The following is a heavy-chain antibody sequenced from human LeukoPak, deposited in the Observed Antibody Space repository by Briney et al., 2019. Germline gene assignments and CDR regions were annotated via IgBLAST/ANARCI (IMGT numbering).Heavy chain of an antibody. Sequence: PSETLSLTCADYRGSFSVSYWSWIREPLGKGVWCVGEINDNGSVNCNPSLKNRVTLSVDTYKNQLALRLSSVAAADTAVYYCARRLVDSGASQVSDDWGQVTLVTVSS. V-gene: IGHV4-34*01. CDR2: INDNGSV. J-gene: IGHJ4*02. CDR3: ARRLVDSGASQVSDD. D-gene: IGHD2-15*01. CDR1: RGSFSVSY.